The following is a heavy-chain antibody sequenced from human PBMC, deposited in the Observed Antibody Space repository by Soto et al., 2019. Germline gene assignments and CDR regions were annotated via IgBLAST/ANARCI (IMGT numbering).Heavy chain of an antibody. CDR3: AREWYPPLFDY. CDR2: VYHSGST. V-gene: IGHV4-30-4*01. Sequence: QVQLQESGPGLVKPSQTLSLTCTVSGDSISSADYYWSWIRQPPGQGLEWIGYVYHSGSTYYNPSLKSRVTISKDTSKNQFPLNLSSVTAAAPAVYLWAREWYPPLFDYWGQGTLVTVSS. J-gene: IGHJ4*02. D-gene: IGHD2-2*01. CDR1: GDSISSADYY.